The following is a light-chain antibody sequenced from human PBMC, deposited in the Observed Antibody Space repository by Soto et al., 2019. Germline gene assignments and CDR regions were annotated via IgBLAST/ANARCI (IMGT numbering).Light chain of an antibody. V-gene: IGLV1-44*01. CDR1: SSKIGSNT. CDR2: SNN. Sequence: QSVLTQPPSASGTPGQRVPLSCSGSSSKIGSNTVNWYQQLPGTAPKLLIYSNNQRPSGVPDRFSGSKSGSSASLAISGLQSEDEADYYCAAWDDSLNGFWVFGGGTKLTVL. CDR3: AAWDDSLNGFWV. J-gene: IGLJ3*02.